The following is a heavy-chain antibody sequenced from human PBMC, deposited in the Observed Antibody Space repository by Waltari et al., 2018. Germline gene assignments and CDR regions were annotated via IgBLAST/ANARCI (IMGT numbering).Heavy chain of an antibody. D-gene: IGHD3-3*01. CDR2: IRYDGMTK. CDR1: GFTFNTYG. CDR3: VKDRSPLWSSPGLFDS. V-gene: IGHV3-30*02. Sequence: QVQLVESGGGVVQPGGSLRLSCAASGFTFNTYGMHWVRQAPGKGLGWVAFIRYDGMTKYYADSVKGRFTISRDNSKNTLYLQMNSLRPEDPAVFYCVKDRSPLWSSPGLFDSWGQGTLVTVSS. J-gene: IGHJ4*02.